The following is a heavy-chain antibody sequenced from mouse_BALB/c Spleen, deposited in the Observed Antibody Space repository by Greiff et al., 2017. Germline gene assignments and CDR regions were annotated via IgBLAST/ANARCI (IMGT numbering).Heavy chain of an antibody. V-gene: IGHV5-9*03. J-gene: IGHJ4*01. Sequence: EVQGVESGGGLVKPGGSLKLSCAASGFTFSSYTMSWVRQTPEKRLEWVATISSGGGNTYYPDSVKGRFTISRDNAKNNLYLQMSSLRSEDTALYYCASLYGNYGAMDYWGQGTSVTVSS. CDR3: ASLYGNYGAMDY. D-gene: IGHD2-1*01. CDR2: ISSGGGNT. CDR1: GFTFSSYT.